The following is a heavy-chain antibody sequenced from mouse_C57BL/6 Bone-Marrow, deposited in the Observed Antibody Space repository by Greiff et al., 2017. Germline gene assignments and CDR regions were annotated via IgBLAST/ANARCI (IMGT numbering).Heavy chain of an antibody. CDR1: GYTFTSYW. CDR3: ATHYYYGSSRAWFAY. CDR2: INPSSGYT. Sequence: LVESGAELAKPGASVKLSCKASGYTFTSYWMHWVKQRPGQGLEWIGYINPSSGYTKYNQKFKDKATLTADKSSSTAYMQLSSLTYEDSAVYYCATHYYYGSSRAWFAYWGQGTLVTVSA. D-gene: IGHD1-1*01. V-gene: IGHV1-7*01. J-gene: IGHJ3*01.